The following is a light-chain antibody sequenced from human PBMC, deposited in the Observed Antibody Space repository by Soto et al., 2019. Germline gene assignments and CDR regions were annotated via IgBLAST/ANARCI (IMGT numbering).Light chain of an antibody. CDR3: QHYSSYSEA. CDR2: NAS. CDR1: QSISSY. Sequence: DIHMTQSPSTLSASVGDRVTITCRASQSISSYLAWYQQKPGKAPKLLIYNASSLDSGVPSRFSGSGSGTEFTLTISSLQPDDFAAYYCQHYSSYSEAFGQGTKVDIK. J-gene: IGKJ1*01. V-gene: IGKV1-5*03.